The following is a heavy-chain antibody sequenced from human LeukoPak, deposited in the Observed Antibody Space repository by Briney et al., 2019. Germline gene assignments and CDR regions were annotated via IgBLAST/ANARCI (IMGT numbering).Heavy chain of an antibody. D-gene: IGHD3-22*01. Sequence: SETLSLTCTVSGGSISSGSYYWSWIRRPAGKGLEWIGRIYTSGSTNYNPSLKSRVTISVDTSKNQFSLKLSSVTAADTAVYYCARGVYGEAYYYDSSGYHFDYWGQGTLVTVSS. CDR2: IYTSGST. CDR3: ARGVYGEAYYYDSSGYHFDY. CDR1: GGSISSGSYY. V-gene: IGHV4-61*02. J-gene: IGHJ4*02.